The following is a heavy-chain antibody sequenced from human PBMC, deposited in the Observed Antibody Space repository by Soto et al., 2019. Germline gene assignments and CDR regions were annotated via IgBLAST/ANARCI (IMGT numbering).Heavy chain of an antibody. J-gene: IGHJ5*02. CDR1: GGSMNSYH. CDR2: IHSSGST. D-gene: IGHD6-13*01. Sequence: XETLALTCAVSGGSMNSYHWSWIRQPAGKGLEWIGHIHSSGSTNYNPSLKSRVTMSVDTSKNQFSLRLMSLTAADTAVYYCARDQGVAAAGITWLDPWGQGSLGTVSS. V-gene: IGHV4-4*07. CDR3: ARDQGVAAAGITWLDP.